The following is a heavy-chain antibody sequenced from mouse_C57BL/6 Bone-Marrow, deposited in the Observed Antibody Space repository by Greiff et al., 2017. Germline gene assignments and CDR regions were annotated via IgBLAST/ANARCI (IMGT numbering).Heavy chain of an antibody. V-gene: IGHV5-6*02. CDR1: GFTFSSYG. CDR3: ARRSYFDV. Sequence: EVMLVESGGDLVKPGGSLKLSCAASGFTFSSYGMSWVRQTPDKRLEWVATISSDGSYTYYPDSVKGRFTISRDNAKNTLYLQMSSLKSEDTAMYYCARRSYFDVWGTGTTVTVSS. J-gene: IGHJ1*03. CDR2: ISSDGSYT.